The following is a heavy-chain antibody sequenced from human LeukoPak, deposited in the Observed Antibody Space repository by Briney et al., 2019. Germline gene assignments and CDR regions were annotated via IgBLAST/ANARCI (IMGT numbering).Heavy chain of an antibody. V-gene: IGHV3-23*01. Sequence: GGSLRLSCAASGFTFSTYTMSWVRQRPGKGLEWVSTISPSGDITQYADSVKGRFTISRDNSKNTLYLQMNSLRAEDTAVYYCASGSGSYRTPYYYMDVWGTGTTVTVSS. CDR2: ISPSGDIT. CDR3: ASGSGSYRTPYYYMDV. D-gene: IGHD3-10*01. J-gene: IGHJ6*03. CDR1: GFTFSTYT.